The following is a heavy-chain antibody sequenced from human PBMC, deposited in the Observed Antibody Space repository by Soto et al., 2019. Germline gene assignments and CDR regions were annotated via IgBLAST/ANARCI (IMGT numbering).Heavy chain of an antibody. J-gene: IGHJ6*02. CDR2: ISGSGGST. Sequence: VGSMRLSCAPSGFTFSSHAMSWVRQAQGKGLEWVSAISGSGGSTYYADSVKGRFTVSRDNSKNTLYLQMNSLRAEDTAVYYCATGERVTTVISAYYYGMDVWGQGTTVTVSS. D-gene: IGHD4-4*01. CDR1: GFTFSSHA. CDR3: ATGERVTTVISAYYYGMDV. V-gene: IGHV3-23*01.